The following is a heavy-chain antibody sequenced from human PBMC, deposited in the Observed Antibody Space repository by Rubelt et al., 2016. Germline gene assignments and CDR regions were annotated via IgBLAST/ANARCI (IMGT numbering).Heavy chain of an antibody. J-gene: IGHJ2*01. Sequence: QVQLQASGPGLVKPSETLSLTCTVSGGSISSYHWSWIRQTPGKGLEWVGYISHSGRATYNPSLKSRVTISVDTPKNQFSPKLTPVTAAETAVDYWARDGRRIAAPQNFWFFDLWGRGTLVTVSS. CDR1: GGSISSYH. V-gene: IGHV4-59*01. CDR3: ARDGRRIAAPQNFWFFDL. D-gene: IGHD6-13*01. CDR2: ISHSGRA.